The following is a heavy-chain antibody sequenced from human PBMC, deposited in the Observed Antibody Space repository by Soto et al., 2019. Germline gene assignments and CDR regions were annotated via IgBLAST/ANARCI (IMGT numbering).Heavy chain of an antibody. J-gene: IGHJ6*02. Sequence: ASVKVSCKASGDTFTGYYMHWVRQAPGQGLEWMGWINPNSGGTNYAQKFQGWVTMTRDTSISTAYMELSRLRSDDTAVYYCARHGVGATTPYYYYGMDVWGQGTTVTVSS. CDR1: GDTFTGYY. D-gene: IGHD1-26*01. V-gene: IGHV1-2*04. CDR2: INPNSGGT. CDR3: ARHGVGATTPYYYYGMDV.